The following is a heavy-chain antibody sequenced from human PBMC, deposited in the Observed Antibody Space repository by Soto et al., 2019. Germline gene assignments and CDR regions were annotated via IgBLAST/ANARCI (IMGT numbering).Heavy chain of an antibody. J-gene: IGHJ4*02. CDR1: GVTFGSHA. CDR2: ISGSGGTT. Sequence: PGGALRVSCAVSGVTFGSHAMSWVRQAPGKGLECVSGISGSGGTTFYADSVKGRFTISRDNSKKTLYLQMNSLRAEDTAVYYCAKTPYDFWSSGQYLFDHWGQGTLVPVSS. CDR3: AKTPYDFWSSGQYLFDH. V-gene: IGHV3-23*01. D-gene: IGHD3-3*01.